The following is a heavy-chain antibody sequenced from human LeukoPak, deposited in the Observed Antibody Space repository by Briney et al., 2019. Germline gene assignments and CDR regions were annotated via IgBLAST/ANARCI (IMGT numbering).Heavy chain of an antibody. J-gene: IGHJ4*02. V-gene: IGHV3-15*01. D-gene: IGHD1-26*01. CDR3: TTTVAAWEPKDY. CDR2: IKSKTDGGTT. Sequence: GGSLRLSCAASGFTFSNAWMSWVRQAPGKGLEWVGRIKSKTDGGTTDYAAPVKGRFTISRDDSKNTLYLQMNSLKTEDTAVYYCTTTVAAWEPKDYWGQGTLVTVSS. CDR1: GFTFSNAW.